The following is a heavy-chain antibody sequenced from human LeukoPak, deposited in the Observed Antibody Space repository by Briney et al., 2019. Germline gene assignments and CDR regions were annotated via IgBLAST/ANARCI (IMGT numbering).Heavy chain of an antibody. Sequence: ASVKVSCKASGYTFTGYYMHWVRQAPGQGLEWMGWINPNSGGTNYAQKFQGRVTMTRDTSISTAYMELSRLRSDDTAMYYCARDGYYDSSGYYRNWGQGTLVTVSS. CDR1: GYTFTGYY. V-gene: IGHV1-2*02. D-gene: IGHD3-22*01. J-gene: IGHJ4*02. CDR3: ARDGYYDSSGYYRN. CDR2: INPNSGGT.